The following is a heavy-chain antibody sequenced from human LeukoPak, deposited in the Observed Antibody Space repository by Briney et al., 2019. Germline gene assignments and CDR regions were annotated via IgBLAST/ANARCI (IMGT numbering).Heavy chain of an antibody. J-gene: IGHJ4*02. CDR3: AIQSYASCWNPFDY. CDR2: ISCGGITT. D-gene: IGHD6-19*01. Sequence: GGSLRLSCAASGFTFSNYAMSWVRQAPGKELEWVSTISCGGITTYYADSVKGRFTISRDNSKNTMFLQMNSLRACVTAVYYCAIQSYASCWNPFDYWGQGILVTVSS. V-gene: IGHV3-23*01. CDR1: GFTFSNYA.